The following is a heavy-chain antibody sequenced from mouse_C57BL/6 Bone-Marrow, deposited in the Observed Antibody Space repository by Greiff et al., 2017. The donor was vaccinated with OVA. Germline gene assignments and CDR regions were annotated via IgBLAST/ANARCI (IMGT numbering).Heavy chain of an antibody. V-gene: IGHV5-4*03. J-gene: IGHJ4*01. CDR1: GFTFSSYA. Sequence: EVMLVESGGGLVKPGGSLKLSCAASGFTFSSYAMYWVRQTPEKRLEWVATISDGGSYTYYPDNVKGRFTISRDNAKNNLYLQMSHLKSEDTAMYYCARSLLTFYAMDYWGQGTSVTVSS. CDR2: ISDGGSYT. CDR3: ARSLLTFYAMDY. D-gene: IGHD1-3*01.